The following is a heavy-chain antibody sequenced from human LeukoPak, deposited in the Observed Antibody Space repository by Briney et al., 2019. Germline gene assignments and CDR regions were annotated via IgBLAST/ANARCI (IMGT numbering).Heavy chain of an antibody. CDR2: IYYSGST. CDR1: GGSISSSSYY. J-gene: IGHJ4*02. V-gene: IGHV4-39*01. D-gene: IGHD3-9*01. CDR3: ARPRYFDWLQPIDY. Sequence: SETLSLTCTVSGGSISSSSYYWGWIRQPPGKGLEWIGSIYYSGSTYYNPSLKSRVTISVDTSKNQFSLKLSSVTAADTAVYYCARPRYFDWLQPIDYWGQGTLVTVSS.